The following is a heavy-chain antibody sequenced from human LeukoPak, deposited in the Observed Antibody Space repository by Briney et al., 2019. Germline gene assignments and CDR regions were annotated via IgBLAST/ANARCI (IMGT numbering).Heavy chain of an antibody. Sequence: GGSLRLSCAASGFTFSRHWMSWVRQAPGKGLEWVATIKQGGSENYYVDSVKGRFAISRDDANNSLYLQMNGLRVEDTALYYCVRGPHYGAYTDYFDYWGQGTPVTVSS. CDR1: GFTFSRHW. CDR3: VRGPHYGAYTDYFDY. D-gene: IGHD4-17*01. V-gene: IGHV3-7*01. J-gene: IGHJ4*02. CDR2: IKQGGSEN.